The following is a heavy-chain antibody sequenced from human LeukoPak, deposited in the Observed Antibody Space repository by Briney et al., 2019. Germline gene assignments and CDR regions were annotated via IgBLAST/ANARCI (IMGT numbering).Heavy chain of an antibody. D-gene: IGHD3-10*02. Sequence: GWSLTLSCAACGFTFRSYALSLLRQAPGKGLEWVSAIGGSGCSTYYADSVNGRFTISRDNANNSLYLQMNSLRAEDTAVDYGAELCITMIGGVWGKGTTVTISS. CDR3: AELCITMIGGV. J-gene: IGHJ6*04. CDR2: IGGSGCST. V-gene: IGHV3-23*01. CDR1: GFTFRSYA.